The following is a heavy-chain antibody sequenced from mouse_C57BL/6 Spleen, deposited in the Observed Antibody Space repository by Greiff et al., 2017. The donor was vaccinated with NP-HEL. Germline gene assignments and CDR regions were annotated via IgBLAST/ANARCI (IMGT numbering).Heavy chain of an antibody. CDR2: INPNNGGT. Sequence: EVQLQQSGPELVKPGASVKISCKASGYTFTDYYMNWVKQSHGKSLEWIGDINPNNGGTSYNQKFKGKATLTVDKSSSTAYMELRSLTSEDSAVYYCARGLDYDGDYWGQGTTLTVSS. V-gene: IGHV1-26*01. CDR3: ARGLDYDGDY. CDR1: GYTFTDYY. J-gene: IGHJ2*01. D-gene: IGHD2-4*01.